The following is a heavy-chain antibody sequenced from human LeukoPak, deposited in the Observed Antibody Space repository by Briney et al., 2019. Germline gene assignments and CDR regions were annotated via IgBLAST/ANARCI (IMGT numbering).Heavy chain of an antibody. CDR3: ARVGEMSGPSYFEN. D-gene: IGHD5-24*01. Sequence: PSETLSLTCAVSGSSITRGYYWGWIRQPPGKGLEWIGTIYHSGITYYNSSLKSRVTISLDTSKNQFSLKLTPVTAADTAVYYCARVGEMSGPSYFENWGQGTLVTVSS. CDR1: GSSITRGYY. V-gene: IGHV4-38-2*01. J-gene: IGHJ4*02. CDR2: IYHSGIT.